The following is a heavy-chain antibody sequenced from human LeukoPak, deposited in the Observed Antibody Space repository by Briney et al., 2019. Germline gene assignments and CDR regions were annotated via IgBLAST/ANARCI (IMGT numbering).Heavy chain of an antibody. Sequence: GGSLRVSCVASGFTFSSYGVHWVRQAPGKGLEWVAFIPFDERNKYYGDAVKGRLTISRDNSKNTLYLQMNSLRPEDTAMYYCVKEGEWLSLDYWGQGTLVTVSS. J-gene: IGHJ4*02. D-gene: IGHD5-12*01. CDR1: GFTFSSYG. V-gene: IGHV3-30*02. CDR2: IPFDERNK. CDR3: VKEGEWLSLDY.